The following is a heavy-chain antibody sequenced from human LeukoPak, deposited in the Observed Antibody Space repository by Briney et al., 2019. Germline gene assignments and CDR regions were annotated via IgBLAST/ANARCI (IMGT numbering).Heavy chain of an antibody. D-gene: IGHD2-2*01. Sequence: GRSLRLPCAASGFTFDDYAMHWVRQAPGKGLEWVSGISWNSGSIGYADSVKGRFTISRDNAKNSLYLQMNSLRAEDTALYYCAKEYCSSTSCYPYYYYYGMDVWGQGTTVTVSS. CDR3: AKEYCSSTSCYPYYYYYGMDV. J-gene: IGHJ6*02. CDR2: ISWNSGSI. CDR1: GFTFDDYA. V-gene: IGHV3-9*01.